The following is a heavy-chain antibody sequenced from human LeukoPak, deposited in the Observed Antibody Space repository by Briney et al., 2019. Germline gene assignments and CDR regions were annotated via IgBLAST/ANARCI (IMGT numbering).Heavy chain of an antibody. D-gene: IGHD3-22*01. CDR1: GVSISSSSYY. CDR3: ATHTNNYYDSSGYSDY. J-gene: IGHJ4*02. V-gene: IGHV4-39*01. Sequence: SETLSLTCTVSGVSISSSSYYWGWIRQPPGKGLEWIGSIYYSGSTYHNPSLKSRVTISVDTSKNQFSLKLSSVTAADTAVYYCATHTNNYYDSSGYSDYWGQGTLVTVSS. CDR2: IYYSGST.